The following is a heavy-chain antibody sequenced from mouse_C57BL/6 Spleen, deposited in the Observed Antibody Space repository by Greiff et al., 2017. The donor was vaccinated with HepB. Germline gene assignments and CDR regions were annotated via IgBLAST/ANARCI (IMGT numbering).Heavy chain of an antibody. J-gene: IGHJ4*01. D-gene: IGHD2-5*01. CDR1: GYAFTNYL. Sequence: QVQLQQSGAELVRPGTSVKVSCKASGYAFTNYLIEWVKQRPGQGLEWIGVINPGSGGTNYNEKFKGKATLTADKSSSTAYMQLSSLTSEDSAVYFCARRASNYGRGAMDYWGQGTSVTVSS. V-gene: IGHV1-54*01. CDR3: ARRASNYGRGAMDY. CDR2: INPGSGGT.